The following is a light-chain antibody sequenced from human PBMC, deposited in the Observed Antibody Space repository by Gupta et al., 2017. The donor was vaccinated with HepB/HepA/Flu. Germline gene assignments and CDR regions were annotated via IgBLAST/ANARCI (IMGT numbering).Light chain of an antibody. J-gene: IGLJ2*01. CDR2: EDD. CDR1: NSNIGNWY. Sequence: QFILTQPPSVSAAPGQKVTISCPGSNSNIGNWYVWWYQQLPGAAPNLLIYEDDKRCLGIPDRFSASKSGTSATVDITALQTGEEAKYYCGTGDTSRTTAVFGGGTTLTVL. V-gene: IGLV1-51*01. CDR3: GTGDTSRTTAV.